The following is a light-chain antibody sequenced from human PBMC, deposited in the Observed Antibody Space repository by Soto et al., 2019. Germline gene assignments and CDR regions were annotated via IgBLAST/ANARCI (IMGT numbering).Light chain of an antibody. CDR1: SSDVGHYDY. V-gene: IGLV2-14*03. CDR2: DVG. J-gene: IGLJ2*01. CDR3: SSYTSTTTVL. Sequence: QSVLTQPASVSGSPGQSITISCTGTSSDVGHYDYVSWYQQHPGEAPKLMIYDVGNRPSGVSNRFSGSKSGNTASLTISGLQTEDEAAYYCSSYTSTTTVLFGGGTKVTVL.